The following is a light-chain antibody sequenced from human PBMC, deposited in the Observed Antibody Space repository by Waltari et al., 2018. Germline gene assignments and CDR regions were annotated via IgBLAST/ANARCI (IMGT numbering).Light chain of an antibody. CDR3: SSYAGSSTLV. J-gene: IGLJ3*02. Sequence: QSALTQPRSVSGSPGQSVTISCTGTSSDVGDSYYVSWYQQNPGKAPQLMIYDVNKRPSGVPYRFSGSKSGNTASLTISGLQPEDEADYYCSSYAGSSTLVFGGGTKLTVL. V-gene: IGLV2-11*01. CDR1: SSDVGDSYY. CDR2: DVN.